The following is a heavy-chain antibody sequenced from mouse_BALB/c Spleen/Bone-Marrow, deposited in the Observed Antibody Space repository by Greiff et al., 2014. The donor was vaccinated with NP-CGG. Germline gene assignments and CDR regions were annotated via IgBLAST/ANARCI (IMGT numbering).Heavy chain of an antibody. Sequence: SGPELVKPGASVKISCKASGYTFTDHNMHWVKRSHGKSLEWIGYIYPYNGGTAYNQKFKSKATLTVDNSSSTAYMELRGLTSEDSAVYYCSSPYGNYGAWFAYWGQGTLVTVSA. CDR2: IYPYNGGT. J-gene: IGHJ3*01. V-gene: IGHV1S29*02. CDR1: GYTFTDHN. D-gene: IGHD2-1*01. CDR3: SSPYGNYGAWFAY.